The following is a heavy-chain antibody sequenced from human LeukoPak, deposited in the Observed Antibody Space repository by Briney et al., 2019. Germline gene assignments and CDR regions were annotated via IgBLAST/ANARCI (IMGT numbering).Heavy chain of an antibody. CDR2: IYSGGST. J-gene: IGHJ6*02. CDR3: AREEAANNYYYYGMDV. D-gene: IGHD2-15*01. CDR1: GFTVSSNY. V-gene: IGHV3-53*01. Sequence: HSGGSLRLSCAASGFTVSSNYMSWVRQAPGKGLEWASVIYSGGSTYYADSVKGRLTISRDNSKNTLYLQMNSLRAEDTAVYYCAREEAANNYYYYGMDVWGQGTTVTVSS.